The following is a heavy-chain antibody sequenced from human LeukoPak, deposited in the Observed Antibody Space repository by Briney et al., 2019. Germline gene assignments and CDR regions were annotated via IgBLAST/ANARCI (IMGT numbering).Heavy chain of an antibody. CDR2: TYYRSKWGS. V-gene: IGHV6-1*01. CDR3: TRASNRAFDI. J-gene: IGHJ3*02. D-gene: IGHD1-14*01. CDR1: GDSVSSINAA. Sequence: SQTLSLTCAISGDSVSSINAAWNWIRQSPSRGLEWLGRTYYRSKWGSDYAISVRSLIIVSPDTSKNQFSLQLNSVTPDDTAVYYCTRASNRAFDIWGQGTMVTVSS.